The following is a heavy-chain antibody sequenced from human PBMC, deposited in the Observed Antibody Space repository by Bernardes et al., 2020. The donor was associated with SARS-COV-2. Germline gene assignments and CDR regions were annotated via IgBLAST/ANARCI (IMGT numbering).Heavy chain of an antibody. V-gene: IGHV4-61*02. CDR1: GGSISSCSYY. CDR2: IYTSGST. D-gene: IGHD6-19*01. CDR3: ARDRGIAVARGLWFDP. Sequence: SETLSLTCTVSGGSISSCSYYWSWLLQPAGKGLEWIGRIYTSGSTNYNPSLKSRVTISVDTSKNQFSLKLSSVTAADTAVYYCARDRGIAVARGLWFDPWGQGTLGTVSS. J-gene: IGHJ5*02.